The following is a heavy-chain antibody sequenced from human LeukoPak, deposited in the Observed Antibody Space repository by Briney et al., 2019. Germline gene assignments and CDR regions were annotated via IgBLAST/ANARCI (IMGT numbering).Heavy chain of an antibody. CDR3: AKGPGWGVIVPSPFDY. J-gene: IGHJ4*02. CDR2: ISGSGGST. D-gene: IGHD3-16*02. Sequence: GGSLRLSCAASGFTFSSYAMSWVRQAPGKGLEWVSAISGSGGSTYYADSVKGRFTISRDNSKNTLYLQMNSLRAEDTAVYYCAKGPGWGVIVPSPFDYWGQGTLVTVSS. CDR1: GFTFSSYA. V-gene: IGHV3-23*01.